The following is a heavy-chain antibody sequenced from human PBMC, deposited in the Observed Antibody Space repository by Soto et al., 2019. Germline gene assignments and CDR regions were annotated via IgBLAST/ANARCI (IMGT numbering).Heavy chain of an antibody. CDR3: ARQSALSRIYSFYYFDY. CDR1: GYSFTSYW. CDR2: IYPGDSDT. J-gene: IGHJ4*02. Sequence: GESLKISCKGSGYSFTSYWIGWVRQMLGKGLEWMGIIYPGDSDTRYSPSFQGQVTISADKSISTAYLQWSSLKASDTAMYYCARQSALSRIYSFYYFDYWGQGTLVTVSS. V-gene: IGHV5-51*01. D-gene: IGHD2-15*01.